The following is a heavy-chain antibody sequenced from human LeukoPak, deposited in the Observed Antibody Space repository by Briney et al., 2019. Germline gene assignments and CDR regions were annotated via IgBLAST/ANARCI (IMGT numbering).Heavy chain of an antibody. J-gene: IGHJ6*02. D-gene: IGHD2-2*02. CDR2: IYYSGST. CDR3: ARVNGQLLYWTYYYYGMDV. V-gene: IGHV4-31*03. Sequence: SQTLSLTCTVSGGSISSGGYYWSWIRQHPGKGLEWIGYIYYSGSTYYNPSLKSRVTISVDTSKNQFSLKLSSVTAADTAVYYCARVNGQLLYWTYYYYGMDVWGQGTTVTVSS. CDR1: GGSISSGGYY.